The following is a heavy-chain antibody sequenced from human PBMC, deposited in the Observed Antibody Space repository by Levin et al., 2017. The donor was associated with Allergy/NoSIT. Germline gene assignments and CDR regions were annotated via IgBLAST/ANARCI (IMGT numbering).Heavy chain of an antibody. Sequence: SQTLSLTCTVSGDSISSSSYYWGWIRQPPGKGLEWVGTFYYSGTTYNNPSLKSRVTVSVDTSKNHFSLNLSSVTAADTAVYYCARLVNWVAGYYFDYWGQGTLVTVSS. D-gene: IGHD6-6*01. J-gene: IGHJ4*02. V-gene: IGHV4-39*02. CDR2: FYYSGTT. CDR1: GDSISSSSYY. CDR3: ARLVNWVAGYYFDY.